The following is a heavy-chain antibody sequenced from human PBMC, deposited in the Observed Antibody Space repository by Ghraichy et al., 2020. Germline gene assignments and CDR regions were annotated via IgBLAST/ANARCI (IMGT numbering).Heavy chain of an antibody. CDR1: GASISAYY. CDR3: ARQPGYSGSYWYFDL. CDR2: VYYSS. V-gene: IGHV4-39*01. J-gene: IGHJ2*01. Sequence: SETLSLTCTVSGASISAYYWGWVRQPPGKGLEWIGSVYYSSYYNRSLQSRVSISVDSSKNQLPLTLTSVTAADTATYYCARQPGYSGSYWYFDLWGRGTVVTVSA. D-gene: IGHD5-12*01.